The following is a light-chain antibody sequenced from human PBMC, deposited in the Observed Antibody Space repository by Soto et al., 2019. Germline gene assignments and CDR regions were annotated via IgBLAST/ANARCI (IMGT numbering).Light chain of an antibody. J-gene: IGKJ5*01. Sequence: EIVLTHSPGTLSLSPWERATLSCRASQSVSSSYLAWYQQKPGQAPRLLIYGASSRATGIPDRFSGSGSGTDFTLTISRLEPEDFAVYYCQQYGSSPTITFGQGTRLEIK. V-gene: IGKV3-20*01. CDR3: QQYGSSPTIT. CDR2: GAS. CDR1: QSVSSSY.